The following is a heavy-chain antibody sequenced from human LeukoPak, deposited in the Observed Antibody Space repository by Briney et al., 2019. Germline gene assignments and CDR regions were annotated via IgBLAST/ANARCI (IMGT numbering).Heavy chain of an antibody. CDR1: GGSFSGYY. CDR2: INHSGST. D-gene: IGHD3/OR15-3a*01. CDR3: ARKGSRSLGTLD. J-gene: IGHJ4*02. V-gene: IGHV4-34*01. Sequence: SETLSLTCAVYGGSFSGYYWSWIRQPPGKGLEWIGEINHSGSTNYNPSLKSRVTISVDKSKNQFSLKLSSVTAADTAVYYCARKGSRSLGTLDWGQGTLVTVSS.